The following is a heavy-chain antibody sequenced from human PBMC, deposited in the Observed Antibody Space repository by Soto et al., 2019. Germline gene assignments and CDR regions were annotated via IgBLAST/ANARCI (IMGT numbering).Heavy chain of an antibody. CDR3: ARVRRNDASDYYGMDV. CDR2: ISSGSTTI. Sequence: PGGSRRRSCAASGFSFSTSTRPWVRQAPGKGLEWVSYISSGSTTIYYADSVKDRFTISRDNGKNSLYLQMNSLRDEDTAVYYCARVRRNDASDYYGMDVWGQGT. CDR1: GFSFSTST. J-gene: IGHJ6*02. D-gene: IGHD1-1*01. V-gene: IGHV3-48*02.